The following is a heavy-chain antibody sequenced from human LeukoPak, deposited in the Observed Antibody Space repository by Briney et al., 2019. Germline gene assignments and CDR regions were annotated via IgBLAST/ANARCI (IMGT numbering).Heavy chain of an antibody. CDR2: ISGSGGST. CDR1: GFTFSSYA. J-gene: IGHJ5*02. D-gene: IGHD6-6*01. Sequence: GGSLRLSCAASGFTFSSYAMSWVRQAPGKGLEWVSAISGSGGSTYYADSVKGRFTISRDNSKSTLYLQMNSLRAEDTAVYYCAKDPSRYSSSPINWFDPWGQGTLVTVSS. V-gene: IGHV3-23*01. CDR3: AKDPSRYSSSPINWFDP.